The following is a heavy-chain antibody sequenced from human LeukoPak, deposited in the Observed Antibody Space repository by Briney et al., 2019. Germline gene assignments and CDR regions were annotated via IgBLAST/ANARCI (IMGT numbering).Heavy chain of an antibody. D-gene: IGHD3-16*01. CDR3: ARGGYDYVWGSPESHYFDY. Sequence: PGGSLRLSCAASGFTFSSYAMSWVRQAPGKGLEWVSSISGSGNRTYYADSVKGRFTISRDNSKNTLFLQMNSLRAEDTAVYYCARGGYDYVWGSPESHYFDYWGQGTLVTVSS. CDR1: GFTFSSYA. CDR2: ISGSGNRT. J-gene: IGHJ4*02. V-gene: IGHV3-23*01.